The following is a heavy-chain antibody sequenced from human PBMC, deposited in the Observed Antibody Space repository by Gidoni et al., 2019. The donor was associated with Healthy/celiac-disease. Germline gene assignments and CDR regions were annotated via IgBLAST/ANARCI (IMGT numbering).Heavy chain of an antibody. CDR3: ARDRSYGPGDY. V-gene: IGHV3-33*01. Sequence: VQLVESGGGVVQPGRSLRLSCAASGFTFSSYGMHWVRQAPGKGLEWVAVIWYDGSNKYYADSVKGRFTISRDNSKNTLYLQMNSLRAEDTAVYYCARDRSYGPGDYWGQGTLVTVSS. CDR1: GFTFSSYG. D-gene: IGHD5-18*01. J-gene: IGHJ4*02. CDR2: IWYDGSNK.